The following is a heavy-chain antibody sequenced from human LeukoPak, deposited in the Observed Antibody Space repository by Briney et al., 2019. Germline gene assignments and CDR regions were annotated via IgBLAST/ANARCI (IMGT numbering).Heavy chain of an antibody. CDR3: ARGELTIAAAGAHYYYYMDV. CDR1: GYTFTSYG. Sequence: PGASVKASCKASGYTFTSYGISWVRQAPGQGLEWMGWISAYNGNTNYAQKLQGRVTMTTDTSTSTAYMELRSLRSDDTAVYYCARGELTIAAAGAHYYYYMDVWGKGTTVTVSS. V-gene: IGHV1-18*01. J-gene: IGHJ6*03. D-gene: IGHD6-13*01. CDR2: ISAYNGNT.